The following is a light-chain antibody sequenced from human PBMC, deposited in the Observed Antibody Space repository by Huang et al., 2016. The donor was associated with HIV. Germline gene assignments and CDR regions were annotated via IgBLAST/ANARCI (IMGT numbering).Light chain of an antibody. CDR1: QSVNSN. CDR3: QQYNNWPPYT. V-gene: IGKV3-15*01. Sequence: EIVMTQSPATLSVSPGERATLSCRASQSVNSNLAWYQQTPGQAPRLLIYGASTRATGIPARFSGSGSGTDFSLTIISLQSEDFAVYYCQQYNNWPPYTFGQGTKVEIK. CDR2: GAS. J-gene: IGKJ2*01.